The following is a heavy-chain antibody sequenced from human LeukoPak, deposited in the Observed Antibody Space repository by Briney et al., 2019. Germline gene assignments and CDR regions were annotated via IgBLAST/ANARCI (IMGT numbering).Heavy chain of an antibody. J-gene: IGHJ4*02. CDR1: GFAFSSYS. CDR2: ISSSNYI. CDR3: AREAAANEIDY. D-gene: IGHD6-13*01. V-gene: IGHV3-21*01. Sequence: PGESLRLSCAASGFAFSSYSMNWVRQAPGKGLEGVSSISSSNYIYYADSVKGRFTISRDNAKGSLSLQMNSLRAEDTAVYYCAREAAANEIDYWGQGTLVTVSS.